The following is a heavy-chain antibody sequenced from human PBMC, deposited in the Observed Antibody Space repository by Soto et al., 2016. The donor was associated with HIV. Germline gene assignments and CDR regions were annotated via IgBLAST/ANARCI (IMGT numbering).Heavy chain of an antibody. CDR3: AKGNSRMLMPGKYFDD. V-gene: IGHV3-23*01. D-gene: IGHD3-22*01. J-gene: IGHJ4*02. CDR2: ISSSDISP. Sequence: EVQLLESGGDFVQPGGSLRLSCAASGFTFKSYAMIWVRQAPGKGLEWVSGISSSDISPYYVVSVKGRFTISRDNSKNTLYLQMNSLRAEDSAIYYCAKGNSRMLMPGKYFDDWGQGTLVTVS. CDR1: GFTFKSYA.